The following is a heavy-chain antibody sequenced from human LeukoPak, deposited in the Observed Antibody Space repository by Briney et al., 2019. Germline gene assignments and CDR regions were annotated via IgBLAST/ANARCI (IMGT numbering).Heavy chain of an antibody. D-gene: IGHD1-26*01. Sequence: GGSLRLSCAASGFTFSSYAMHWVRQAPGKGLEWVAVISYDGSNKYYADSVKGRFTISRDNSKNTLYLQMNSLRAEDTAVYYCAKAQYSGSYYGGFDYWGQGTLVTVSS. CDR2: ISYDGSNK. V-gene: IGHV3-30*04. CDR1: GFTFSSYA. J-gene: IGHJ4*02. CDR3: AKAQYSGSYYGGFDY.